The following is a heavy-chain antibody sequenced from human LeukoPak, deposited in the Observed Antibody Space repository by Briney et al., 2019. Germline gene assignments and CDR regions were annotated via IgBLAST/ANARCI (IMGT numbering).Heavy chain of an antibody. CDR3: TKGGYATSWYWIY. J-gene: IGHJ4*02. CDR1: GFTFSDNL. CDR2: IKQDGSEE. Sequence: GGSLRLSCAASGFTFSDNLMTWVRQAPGKGLEWVATIKQDGSEEYYVDSVRGRFTFSRVNAENSLFLQMNSLRTEDTAVYYCTKGGYATSWYWIYWGQGTLVTVSS. D-gene: IGHD2-2*01. V-gene: IGHV3-7*03.